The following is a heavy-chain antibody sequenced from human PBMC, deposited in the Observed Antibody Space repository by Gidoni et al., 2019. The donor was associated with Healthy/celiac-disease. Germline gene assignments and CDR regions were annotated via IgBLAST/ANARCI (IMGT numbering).Heavy chain of an antibody. CDR2: ISSNGGST. CDR3: VKDPTTYDSSGYYDHPHAY. V-gene: IGHV3-64D*06. Sequence: EVQLVESGGGLVQPGGSLRLPCSASGFPFSTYASTRVRQAPGKGREYVSAISSNGGSTYYADSVKGRFTISRDNSKNTLYLQMSSLRAEDTAVYYCVKDPTTYDSSGYYDHPHAYWGQGTLVTVSS. D-gene: IGHD3-22*01. CDR1: GFPFSTYA. J-gene: IGHJ4*02.